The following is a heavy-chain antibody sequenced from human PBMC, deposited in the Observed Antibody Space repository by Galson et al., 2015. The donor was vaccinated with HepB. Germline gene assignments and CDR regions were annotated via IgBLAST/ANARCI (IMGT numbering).Heavy chain of an antibody. CDR3: ARAAPPSKTFDS. Sequence: CAISGDSVSSNSAAWDWIRQSPSRGLEWLGRTYYRSKWYNDYAVSVKSRITINPDTSENQVSLQLNSVAPEDTAVYYCARAAPPSKTFDSWGQGTLVTVSS. D-gene: IGHD4-11*01. CDR2: TYYRSKWYN. J-gene: IGHJ4*02. V-gene: IGHV6-1*01. CDR1: GDSVSSNSAA.